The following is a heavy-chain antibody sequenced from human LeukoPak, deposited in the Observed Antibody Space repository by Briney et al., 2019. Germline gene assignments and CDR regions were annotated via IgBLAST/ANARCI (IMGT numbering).Heavy chain of an antibody. CDR3: ARVSLWFGELPWYFDL. Sequence: GGSLRLSCAASGFTFSSYEMNWVRQAPGKGLEWVSYISSSGSTIYYADSVKGRFTISRDNAKNSLYLQMNSLRAEDTAVYYCARVSLWFGELPWYFDLWGRGTLVTVSS. CDR1: GFTFSSYE. V-gene: IGHV3-48*03. D-gene: IGHD3-10*01. CDR2: ISSSGSTI. J-gene: IGHJ2*01.